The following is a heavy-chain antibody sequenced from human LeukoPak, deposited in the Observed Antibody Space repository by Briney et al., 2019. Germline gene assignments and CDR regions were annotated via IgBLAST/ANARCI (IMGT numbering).Heavy chain of an antibody. D-gene: IGHD6-19*01. J-gene: IGHJ4*02. V-gene: IGHV3-23*01. CDR1: GFTFSSYG. Sequence: GGTLRLSCAASGFTFSSYGMSWVRQAPGKGLEWVSDISGSGISTYYADSVKGQFTISRDNSKNTLYLQMNSLRADDTAVYYCAKDQSSGWPHYFDYWGQGTLVTVSS. CDR2: ISGSGIST. CDR3: AKDQSSGWPHYFDY.